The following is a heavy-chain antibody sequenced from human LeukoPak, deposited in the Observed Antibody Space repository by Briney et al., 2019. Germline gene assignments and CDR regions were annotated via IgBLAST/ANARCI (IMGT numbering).Heavy chain of an antibody. Sequence: GGSLRLSCAASGFTFSSYSMNWVRQAPGKGLEWVSSISSSSSYIYYADSVKGRFTISRDNAKNSLYLQMNSLRAEDTAVYYCARDSSSSWYYYYYMDVWGKGATVTVSS. D-gene: IGHD6-13*01. CDR3: ARDSSSSWYYYYYMDV. CDR2: ISSSSSYI. J-gene: IGHJ6*03. V-gene: IGHV3-21*01. CDR1: GFTFSSYS.